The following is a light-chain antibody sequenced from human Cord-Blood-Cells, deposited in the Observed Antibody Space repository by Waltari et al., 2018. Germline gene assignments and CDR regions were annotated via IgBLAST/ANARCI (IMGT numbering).Light chain of an antibody. V-gene: IGLV1-44*01. CDR2: SNN. J-gene: IGLJ3*02. CDR1: ISNIGSNT. Sequence: SVLTPPPSALGTTGPRVTITCSGSISNIGSNTVNSYQQLPGTAPKLLIYSNNQRPSRVPDRFSGSKSGTSAALAISGLQSEDEADYYCAAWDDSLNGWVFCGGTKLTVL. CDR3: AAWDDSLNGWV.